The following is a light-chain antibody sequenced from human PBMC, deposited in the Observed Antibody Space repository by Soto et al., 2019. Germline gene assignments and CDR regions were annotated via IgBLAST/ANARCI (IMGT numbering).Light chain of an antibody. CDR2: YDS. CDR1: NIGGKS. Sequence: ELTQAPSASVAPGKTARITCGGNNIGGKSVHWYQQKPGQAPVLVIFYDSDRPSVIPERFSGSNSGNTATLTISSVEAGDEADYYCQIWDSGSDHWVFGGGTKLTVL. V-gene: IGLV3-21*04. CDR3: QIWDSGSDHWV. J-gene: IGLJ3*02.